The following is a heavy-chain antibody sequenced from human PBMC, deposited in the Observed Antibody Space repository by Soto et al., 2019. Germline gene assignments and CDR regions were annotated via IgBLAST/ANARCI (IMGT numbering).Heavy chain of an antibody. CDR3: ASRPNRGYFDWYNWFDP. CDR1: GGTFSSYA. CDR2: IIPIFGTA. Sequence: SVKVSCKASGGTFSSYAISWVRQAPGQRLEWMGGIIPIFGTANYAQKFQGRVTITADESTSTAYMELSSLRSEDTAVYYCASRPNRGYFDWYNWFDPWGQGTLVTVSS. D-gene: IGHD3-9*01. J-gene: IGHJ5*02. V-gene: IGHV1-69*13.